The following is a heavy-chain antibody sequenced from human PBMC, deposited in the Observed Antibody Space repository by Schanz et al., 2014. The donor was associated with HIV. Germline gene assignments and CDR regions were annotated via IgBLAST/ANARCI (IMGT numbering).Heavy chain of an antibody. CDR1: GGSISSGAYS. Sequence: QLQLQESGSGLVKPSQTLSLTCAVSGGSISSGAYSWSWIRQPPGKGLEWIGYIYHSGSTYYNPPLKCRVTISLDRSKNQYSLTLTSATAADTAVYYCARTYSYDDYFDYWGQGTLVTVSS. J-gene: IGHJ4*02. D-gene: IGHD5-18*01. V-gene: IGHV4-30-2*01. CDR2: IYHSGST. CDR3: ARTYSYDDYFDY.